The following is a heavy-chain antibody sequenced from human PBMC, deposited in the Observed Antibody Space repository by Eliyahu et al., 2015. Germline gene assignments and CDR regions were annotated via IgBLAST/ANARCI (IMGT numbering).Heavy chain of an antibody. CDR1: GFTVSSNY. CDR2: IYSGGST. Sequence: EVQLVESGGGLVQPGGSRXLXCAASGFTVSSNYMSWVRQAPGKGLEWVSVIYSGGSTYYADSVKGRFTISRHNSKNTLYLQMNSLRAEDTAVYYCARGQNIVATTDWGQGTLVTVSS. CDR3: ARGQNIVATTD. D-gene: IGHD5-12*01. V-gene: IGHV3-53*04. J-gene: IGHJ4*02.